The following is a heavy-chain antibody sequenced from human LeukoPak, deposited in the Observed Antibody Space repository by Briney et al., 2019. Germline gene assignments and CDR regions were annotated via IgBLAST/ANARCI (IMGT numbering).Heavy chain of an antibody. CDR1: GGSFSGYY. CDR2: INHSGST. Sequence: PSETLSLTCAVYGGSFSGYYWSWIRQPPGKGLEWIGEINHSGSTNYNPSLKSRVTISVDTSKNQFSLKLSSVTAADTAVYYCARGPRGSSSSLILFDPWGQGTLVTVSS. V-gene: IGHV4-34*01. CDR3: ARGPRGSSSSLILFDP. J-gene: IGHJ5*02. D-gene: IGHD6-6*01.